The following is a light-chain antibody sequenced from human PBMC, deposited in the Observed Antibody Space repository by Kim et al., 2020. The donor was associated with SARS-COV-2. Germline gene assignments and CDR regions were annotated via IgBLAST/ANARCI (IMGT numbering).Light chain of an antibody. V-gene: IGKV4-1*01. Sequence: RATLNCKSSQTVLYNSNNKNYLAWYQQKPGQAPKLLIYWASIWESGVSDRFSGSGSETDFTLTISSLRAEDVAVYYCQQYYSTPPSFGQGTKLEI. CDR1: QTVLYNSNNKNY. CDR3: QQYYSTPPS. CDR2: WAS. J-gene: IGKJ2*03.